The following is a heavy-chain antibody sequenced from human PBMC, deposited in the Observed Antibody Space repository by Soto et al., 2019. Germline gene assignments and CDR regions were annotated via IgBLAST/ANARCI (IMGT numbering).Heavy chain of an antibody. CDR2: ISGYNGNI. D-gene: IGHD6-19*01. Sequence: QVQLVQSGAEVRKPGASVKVSRKASGYSFPSFDISWVRQAPGQRLEWMGWISGYNGNINYAQKLQGRVTMTTDTSTSTAYMELRSLRSDDTAVYYCARDKRAVAGTIDYWGQGTLVTVSS. V-gene: IGHV1-18*01. CDR3: ARDKRAVAGTIDY. CDR1: GYSFPSFD. J-gene: IGHJ4*02.